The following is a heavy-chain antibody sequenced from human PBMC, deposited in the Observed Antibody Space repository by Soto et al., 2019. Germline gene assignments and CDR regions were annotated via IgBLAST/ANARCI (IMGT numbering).Heavy chain of an antibody. CDR3: ARVLVEVTINAAVAF. CDR1: GFTFVRYV. CDR2: MSYDGGSQ. Sequence: QVKLVDSGGGVVDPGRSRRLAGSASGFTFVRYVRNWLRQAPGKVLEWVAAMSYDGGSQDYTDSVKGRFTISRASSKNTLYLQMSSLRTEDKATYSCARVLVEVTINAAVAFWGQGTIVTVSS. V-gene: IGHV3-30-3*01. D-gene: IGHD2-15*01. J-gene: IGHJ3*01.